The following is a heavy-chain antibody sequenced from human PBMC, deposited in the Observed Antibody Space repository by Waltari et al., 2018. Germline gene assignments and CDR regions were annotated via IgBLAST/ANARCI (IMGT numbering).Heavy chain of an antibody. V-gene: IGHV1-3*01. CDR3: ARGHRLPFFDF. CDR1: GYTFIAYA. D-gene: IGHD5-18*01. J-gene: IGHJ4*02. CDR2: INVGNGNT. Sequence: QVQLVQSGAEVKKPGASVKVSCKASGYTFIAYAIHWVRQAPGQSPEGMGWINVGNGNTKYSQKRQGRVTITSDTSASTAYVELSSLTSEDTALYYCARGHRLPFFDFWGKGTLVTVSS.